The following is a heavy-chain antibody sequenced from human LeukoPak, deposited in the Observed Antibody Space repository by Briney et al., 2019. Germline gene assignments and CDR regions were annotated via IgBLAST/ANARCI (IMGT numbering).Heavy chain of an antibody. CDR1: GFTFSSYG. CDR2: IRYDGSNK. CDR3: ARGYCSGGSCYQYAFDI. J-gene: IGHJ3*02. V-gene: IGHV3-30*02. D-gene: IGHD2-15*01. Sequence: PGGSLRLSCAASGFTFSSYGMHWVRQAPGKGLEWVAFIRYDGSNKYYADSVKGRFTISRDNSKNTLYLQMNSLRAEDTAVYYCARGYCSGGSCYQYAFDIWGQGTMVTVSS.